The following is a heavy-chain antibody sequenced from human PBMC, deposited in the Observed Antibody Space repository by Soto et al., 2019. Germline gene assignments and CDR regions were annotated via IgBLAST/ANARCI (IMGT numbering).Heavy chain of an antibody. V-gene: IGHV1-69*13. CDR3: AGTLLEWIAAAGYYYYGMDV. CDR2: IIPIFGTA. CDR1: GGTFSSYA. D-gene: IGHD6-13*01. J-gene: IGHJ6*02. Sequence: SVKVSCKASGGTFSSYAISWVRQAPGQGLEWMGGIIPIFGTANYAQKFQGRVTITADESTSTAYMELSSLRSEDTAVYYCAGTLLEWIAAAGYYYYGMDVRGQGTTGTVSS.